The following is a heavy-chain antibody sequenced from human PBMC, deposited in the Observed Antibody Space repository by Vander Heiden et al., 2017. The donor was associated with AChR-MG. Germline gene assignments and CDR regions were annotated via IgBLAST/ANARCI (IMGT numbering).Heavy chain of an antibody. CDR2: SNGGKGNT. D-gene: IGHD2-8*01. CDR3: ARERGVSKHFDY. Sequence: QVQLVQSGPEVQKPGASVKVSCQASGDPFTYYAVPWMLQAPRHGLEWMGWSNGGKGNTKYSQRLPGRVTITRDASASTVYMELSGLRSEDTAVYYCARERGVSKHFDYWGQGTLVTVSS. CDR1: GDPFTYYA. J-gene: IGHJ4*02. V-gene: IGHV1-3*01.